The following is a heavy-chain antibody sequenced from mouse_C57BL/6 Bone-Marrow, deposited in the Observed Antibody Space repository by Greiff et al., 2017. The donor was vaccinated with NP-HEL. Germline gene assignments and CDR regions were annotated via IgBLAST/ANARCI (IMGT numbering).Heavy chain of an antibody. CDR3: ASPSLTTVVPFAY. V-gene: IGHV2-6*01. D-gene: IGHD1-1*01. J-gene: IGHJ3*01. Sequence: QVQLKESGPGLVAPSQSLSITCTVSGFSLTSYGVDWVRQSPGKGLEWLGVIWGVGSTNYNSALKSRLSISKDNSKSQVFLKMNSLQTDDTAMYYCASPSLTTVVPFAYWGQGTLVTVSA. CDR2: IWGVGST. CDR1: GFSLTSYG.